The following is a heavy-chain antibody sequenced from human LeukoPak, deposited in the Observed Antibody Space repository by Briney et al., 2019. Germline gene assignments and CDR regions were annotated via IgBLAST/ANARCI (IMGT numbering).Heavy chain of an antibody. Sequence: ASVKVSCKASGYTFTSYYTHWVRQAPGQGLEWMGIINPSGGSTSYAQKFQGRVTMTRDMSTSTVYMELSSLRSEDTAVYYCARYCSGGRCYSGLDYWGQGTLVTVSS. CDR2: INPSGGST. CDR1: GYTFTSYY. J-gene: IGHJ4*02. D-gene: IGHD2-15*01. CDR3: ARYCSGGRCYSGLDY. V-gene: IGHV1-46*01.